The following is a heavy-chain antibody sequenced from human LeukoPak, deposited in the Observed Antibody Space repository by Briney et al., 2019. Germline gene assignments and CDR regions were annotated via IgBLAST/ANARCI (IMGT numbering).Heavy chain of an antibody. D-gene: IGHD1/OR15-1a*01. CDR1: GGTFSSYA. CDR3: ARGSRGRTLDY. V-gene: IGHV1-69*05. Sequence: ASVKVSCKASGGTFSSYAISWVRQAPGQGLEWMGGIIPIFGAANYAQKFQGRVTITTDESTSAAYMELSSLRSEDTAVYYCARGSRGRTLDYWGQGTLVTVSS. J-gene: IGHJ4*02. CDR2: IIPIFGAA.